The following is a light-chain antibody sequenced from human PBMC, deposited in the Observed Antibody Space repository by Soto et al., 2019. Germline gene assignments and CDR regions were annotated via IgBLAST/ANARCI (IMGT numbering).Light chain of an antibody. CDR2: KAS. CDR3: QPYNSYWT. CDR1: QSISSW. J-gene: IGKJ1*01. V-gene: IGKV1-5*03. Sequence: DIQMTQSPSTLSASVGDRVTITCRASQSISSWLAWYQQKPGKDPKLLIYKASSLESGVPSRFSSSGSGTEFTPTISSLQPDDFATYYCQPYNSYWTLGQGTKVEIK.